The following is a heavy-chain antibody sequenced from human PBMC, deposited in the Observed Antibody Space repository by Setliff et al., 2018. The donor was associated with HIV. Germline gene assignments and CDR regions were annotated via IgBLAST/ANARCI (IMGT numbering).Heavy chain of an antibody. CDR3: ARGVPLLPPNF. CDR2: IFYSGST. CDR1: GGSISSYY. V-gene: IGHV4-59*01. J-gene: IGHJ4*02. D-gene: IGHD2-15*01. Sequence: SETLSLTCTVSGGSISSYYWSWIRQPPGKGLEWIGYIFYSGSTNYNPSLKSRVTISVDASKNQFSLRLSSVTAADTAIYYCARGVPLLPPNFWGQGTLVTVSS.